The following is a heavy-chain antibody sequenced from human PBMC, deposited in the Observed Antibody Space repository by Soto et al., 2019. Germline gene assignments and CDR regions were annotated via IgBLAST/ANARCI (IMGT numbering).Heavy chain of an antibody. CDR3: AKGFGNSWAFAH. D-gene: IGHD1-7*01. Sequence: QVHLVESGGGVVQPGRSLRLSCAASGFSFSTYGMHWVRQAPGKGLEWVAFISNDGSNKYYADSVKGRFTISRDNSKNTLYKQLNSLGAEDRAGYYCAKGFGNSWAFAHWGQGTLFTVPS. J-gene: IGHJ4*02. CDR1: GFSFSTYG. CDR2: ISNDGSNK. V-gene: IGHV3-30*18.